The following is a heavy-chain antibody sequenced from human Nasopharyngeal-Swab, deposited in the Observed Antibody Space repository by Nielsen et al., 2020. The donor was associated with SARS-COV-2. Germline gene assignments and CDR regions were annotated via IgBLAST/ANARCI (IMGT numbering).Heavy chain of an antibody. CDR3: ARLWKEGYYYYYMDV. CDR2: IYPGDSDT. J-gene: IGHJ6*03. Sequence: GGSLRLSCKGSGYSFTSYWIGWVRQMPGKGLEWMGIIYPGDSDTRYSTSFQGQVTISADRSISTAYLQWSSLKASDTAMYYCARLWKEGYYYYYMDVWGKGTTVTVSS. D-gene: IGHD6-13*01. CDR1: GYSFTSYW. V-gene: IGHV5-51*01.